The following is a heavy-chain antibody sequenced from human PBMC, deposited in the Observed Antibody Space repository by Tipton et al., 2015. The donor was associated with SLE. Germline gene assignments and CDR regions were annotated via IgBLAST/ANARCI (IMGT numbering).Heavy chain of an antibody. CDR1: GGSISTSSYY. Sequence: TLSLTCTVSGGSISTSSYYWSWIRQFPGKGLEWIGEINYSGSTKYNPSLKSRVNISVDASKNQFSLKLSFVTAADTAVYYCATSLNYYDSSGPGGWGQGTMVNVSA. D-gene: IGHD3-22*01. J-gene: IGHJ3*01. CDR3: ATSLNYYDSSGPGG. V-gene: IGHV4-39*07. CDR2: INYSGST.